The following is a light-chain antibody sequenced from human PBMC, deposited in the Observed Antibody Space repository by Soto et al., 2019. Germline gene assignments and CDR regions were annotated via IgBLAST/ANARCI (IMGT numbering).Light chain of an antibody. CDR1: HGINNL. J-gene: IGKJ4*01. V-gene: IGKV1-16*02. Sequence: DIQMTQSPPSLSASVGDRVTITCRASHGINNLLAWFQQKPGKGPKSLIYAASRLHSGVPSKFSGSGSGTDFTLTISSLQPEDFATYYCQQYASYPLTFGGGTTVEIK. CDR2: AAS. CDR3: QQYASYPLT.